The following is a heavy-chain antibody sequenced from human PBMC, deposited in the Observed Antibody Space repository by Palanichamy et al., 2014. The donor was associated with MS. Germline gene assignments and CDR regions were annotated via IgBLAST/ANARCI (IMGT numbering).Heavy chain of an antibody. D-gene: IGHD3-3*01. V-gene: IGHV3-23*01. CDR1: GFTFSSYA. J-gene: IGHJ4*02. CDR2: ISGSGGST. CDR3: AKLQDYDFWSGKTQDY. Sequence: EVQLLESGGGLVQPGGSLRLSCAASGFTFSSYAMSWVRQAPGKGLEWVSAISGSGGSTYYADSVKGRFTISRDNSKNTLYLQMNSLRAEDTAVYYCAKLQDYDFWSGKTQDYWGQGTLVAVSS.